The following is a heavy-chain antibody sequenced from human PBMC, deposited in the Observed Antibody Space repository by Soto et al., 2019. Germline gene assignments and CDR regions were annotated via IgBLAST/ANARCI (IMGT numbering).Heavy chain of an antibody. D-gene: IGHD5-12*01. V-gene: IGHV1-69*01. CDR1: GGTFSSYA. CDR3: ALGGRDGYAYRGGFDY. Sequence: QVQLVQSGAEVKKPGSSVKVSCKASGGTFSSYAISWVRQAPGQGLEWMGGIIPIFGTANYAQKFQGRVTITADESTSTAYMELSRLRSEDTAVYYCALGGRDGYAYRGGFDYWGQGTLVTVSS. CDR2: IIPIFGTA. J-gene: IGHJ4*02.